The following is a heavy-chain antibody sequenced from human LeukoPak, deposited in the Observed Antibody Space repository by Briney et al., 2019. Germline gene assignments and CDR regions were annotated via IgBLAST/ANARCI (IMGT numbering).Heavy chain of an antibody. CDR3: ARGRGWGNGFDP. Sequence: ASVKVSCKASGYTFTSYGISWVRQAPGQGLEWMGWMNPNSGNTGYAQKFQGRVTITRNTSISTAYMELSSLRSEDTAVYYCARGRGWGNGFDPWGQGTLVTVSS. CDR1: GYTFTSYG. D-gene: IGHD3-16*01. J-gene: IGHJ5*02. CDR2: MNPNSGNT. V-gene: IGHV1-8*03.